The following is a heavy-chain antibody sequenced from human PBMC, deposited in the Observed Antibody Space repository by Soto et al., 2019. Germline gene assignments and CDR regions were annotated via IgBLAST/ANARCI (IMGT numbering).Heavy chain of an antibody. CDR2: NYYSGIT. Sequence: SETLSLTCTVSGGSISSGGYYWTWIRQHPGKGLEWIGYNYYSGITYYNPSLKSRVTISLDTSKNQFSLKLSSVTAADTAVYYCARRLEQWLVLDYWGQGTLVNVSS. D-gene: IGHD6-19*01. CDR1: GGSISSGGYY. V-gene: IGHV4-31*03. CDR3: ARRLEQWLVLDY. J-gene: IGHJ4*02.